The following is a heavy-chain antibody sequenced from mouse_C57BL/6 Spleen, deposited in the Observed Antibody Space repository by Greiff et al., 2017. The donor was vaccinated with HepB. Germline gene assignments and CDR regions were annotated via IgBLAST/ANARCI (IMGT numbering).Heavy chain of an antibody. V-gene: IGHV1-76*01. CDR1: GYTFTDYY. CDR3: ARGGSPYYAMDY. Sequence: VQLQQSGAELVRPGASVKLSCKASGYTFTDYYINWVKQRPGQGLEWIARIYPGSGNTYYNEKFKGKATLTAEKSSSTAYMQLSSLTSEDSAVYFCARGGSPYYAMDYWGQGTSVTVSS. J-gene: IGHJ4*01. CDR2: IYPGSGNT.